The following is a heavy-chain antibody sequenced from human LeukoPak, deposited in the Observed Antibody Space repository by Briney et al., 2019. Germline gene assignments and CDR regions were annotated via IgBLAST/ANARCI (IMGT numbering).Heavy chain of an antibody. CDR2: IWYDGSNK. CDR3: ARALFNYDSSGLTY. D-gene: IGHD3-22*01. Sequence: GGSLRLSCAASGFTFSSYGMHWVRQAPGRGLEWVALIWYDGSNKYYADSVKRRFTISRDNSKNTLYLQMNSLRAEDTAVYYCARALFNYDSSGLTYWGQGTLVTVSS. CDR1: GFTFSSYG. J-gene: IGHJ4*02. V-gene: IGHV3-33*01.